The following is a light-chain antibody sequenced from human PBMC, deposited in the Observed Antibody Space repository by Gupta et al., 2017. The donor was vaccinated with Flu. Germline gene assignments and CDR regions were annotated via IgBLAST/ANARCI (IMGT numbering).Light chain of an antibody. CDR2: EGS. Sequence: MVYEGSRRPAGVASRFSGTKSGNTASLTISGLEEEDEADYYCRSYTSSSIVVFGGGTKLTVL. J-gene: IGLJ2*01. V-gene: IGLV2-14*02. CDR3: RSYTSSSIVV.